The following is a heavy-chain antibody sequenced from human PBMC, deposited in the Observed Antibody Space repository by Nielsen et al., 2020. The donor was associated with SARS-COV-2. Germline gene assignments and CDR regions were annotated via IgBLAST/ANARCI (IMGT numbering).Heavy chain of an antibody. CDR2: ISAYNGNT. J-gene: IGHJ4*02. V-gene: IGHV1-18*01. CDR3: ARGYSSSWWEDNWNDRGEY. CDR1: GYTFTSYG. Sequence: ASVKVSCKASGYTFTSYGISWVRQAPGQGLEWMGWISAYNGNTNYAQKLQGRVTMTTDTSTSTAYMELRSLRSDDTAVYYCARGYSSSWWEDNWNDRGEYWGQGTLVTVSS. D-gene: IGHD6-13*01.